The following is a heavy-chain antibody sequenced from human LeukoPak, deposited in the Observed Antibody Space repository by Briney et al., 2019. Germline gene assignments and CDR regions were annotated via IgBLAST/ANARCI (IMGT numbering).Heavy chain of an antibody. CDR2: IKQDGSEK. J-gene: IGHJ4*02. V-gene: IGHV3-7*03. D-gene: IGHD5-18*01. CDR3: TTGTWIQLSLPDY. Sequence: GGSLRLSCAASGFTFSSSWMNWVRQAPGKGLEWVANIKQDGSEKYFADSVKGRFTISRDNARNSLYLQLNSLRAEDTAVYYCTTGTWIQLSLPDYWGQGTLVTVSS. CDR1: GFTFSSSW.